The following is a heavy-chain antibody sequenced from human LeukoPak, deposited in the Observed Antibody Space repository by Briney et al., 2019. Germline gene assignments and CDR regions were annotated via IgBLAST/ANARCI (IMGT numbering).Heavy chain of an antibody. CDR2: MNPNSGNT. D-gene: IGHD4-11*01. CDR3: ARIDYSNAFDI. CDR1: GYTFTTYD. V-gene: IGHV1-8*03. Sequence: ALVKVSCKASGYTFTTYDINWVRQATGQGLEWLGWMNPNSGNTGCAQKFQGRVTITRNTSISTAYMELSSLRSEDTAVYYCARIDYSNAFDIWGQGTMVTVSS. J-gene: IGHJ3*02.